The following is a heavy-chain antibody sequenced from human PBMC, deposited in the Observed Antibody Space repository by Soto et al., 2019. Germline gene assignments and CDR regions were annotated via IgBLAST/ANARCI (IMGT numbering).Heavy chain of an antibody. J-gene: IGHJ6*02. CDR3: ARGKGMEENYYDHGRDV. CDR2: INGANGNT. D-gene: IGHD1-1*01. V-gene: IGHV1-3*01. CDR1: GYSFSTYS. Sequence: GASVKVSCKASGYSFSTYSMHWVRQAPGQGLEWMGWINGANGNTRYSQKFKDRVSISRDTPASTGYMELSSLRSEDTAVYYCARGKGMEENYYDHGRDVWG.